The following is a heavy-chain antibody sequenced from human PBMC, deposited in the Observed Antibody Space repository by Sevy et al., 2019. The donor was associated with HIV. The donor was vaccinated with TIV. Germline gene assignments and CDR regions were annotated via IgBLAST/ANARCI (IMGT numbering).Heavy chain of an antibody. D-gene: IGHD3-22*01. CDR3: ARTQTTYYYDSSGYSYDAFDI. CDR2: ISYDGSNK. Sequence: GGSLRLSCAASGFTFNDYALHWVRQAPGKGLEWVAVISYDGSNKYYADSVKGRFTISRDNSKNTLYLQMNSLRAEDTAVYYCARTQTTYYYDSSGYSYDAFDIWGQGTMVTISS. V-gene: IGHV3-30-3*01. J-gene: IGHJ3*02. CDR1: GFTFNDYA.